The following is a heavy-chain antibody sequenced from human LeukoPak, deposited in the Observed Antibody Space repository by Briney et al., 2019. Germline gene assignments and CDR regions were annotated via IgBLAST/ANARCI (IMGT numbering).Heavy chain of an antibody. V-gene: IGHV3-74*01. CDR2: INSDGSST. J-gene: IGHJ6*02. D-gene: IGHD2-21*02. CDR1: GFTLSSYW. CDR3: AAMVTPSGYYYYGMDV. Sequence: GGSLRLSCAASGFTLSSYWMHWVRQAPGKGLVWVSRINSDGSSTSYADSAKGRFIISRDNAKNTLYLQMNSLRAEDTAVYYCAAMVTPSGYYYYGMDVWGQGTTVTVSS.